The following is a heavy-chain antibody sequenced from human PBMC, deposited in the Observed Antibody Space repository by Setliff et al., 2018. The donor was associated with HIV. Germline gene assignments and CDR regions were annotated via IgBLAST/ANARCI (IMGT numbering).Heavy chain of an antibody. CDR2: IYQSGTT. J-gene: IGHJ3*02. CDR1: GGSISSTKW. Sequence: PSETLSLTCEVSGGSISSTKWWNWVRQPPGKGLEWIGEIYQSGTTNYNPSLKRRVTMSVDTSNNQFSLELSSVTAADTAVYYCARKSTLRYYYGSGSLDAFDIWGQGTKVTVSS. V-gene: IGHV4-4*02. D-gene: IGHD3-10*01. CDR3: ARKSTLRYYYGSGSLDAFDI.